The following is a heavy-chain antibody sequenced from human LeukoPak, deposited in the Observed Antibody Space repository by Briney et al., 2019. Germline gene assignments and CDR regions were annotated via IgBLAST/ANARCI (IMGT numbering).Heavy chain of an antibody. Sequence: SQTLSLTCTDSGGSISTYYWSCIRHPPPNGLHRIGYIYYSRSTNYNPSLKSRVTISVDTSKNQFFLKLSSVTAADTAVYYCASLTTGTTSSYYFDYWGQGTLVTVSS. CDR2: IYYSRST. CDR1: GGSISTYY. J-gene: IGHJ4*02. V-gene: IGHV4-59*01. D-gene: IGHD1-1*01. CDR3: ASLTTGTTSSYYFDY.